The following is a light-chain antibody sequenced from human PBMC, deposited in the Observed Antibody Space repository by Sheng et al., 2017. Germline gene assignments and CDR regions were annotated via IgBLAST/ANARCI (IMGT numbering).Light chain of an antibody. V-gene: IGKV1-5*03. J-gene: IGKJ1*01. CDR1: QSISSW. Sequence: DIQMTQSPSTLSASVGDRVTITCRASQSISSWLAWYQQKPGKAPKILIYKASSLESGVPSRFSGSGSGTEFTLTISSLQPDDSATYYYQQYSNYWTFGQGTKVEIK. CDR3: QQYSNYWT. CDR2: KAS.